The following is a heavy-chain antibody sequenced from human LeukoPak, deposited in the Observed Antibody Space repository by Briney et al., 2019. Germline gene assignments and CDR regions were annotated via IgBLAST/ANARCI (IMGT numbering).Heavy chain of an antibody. D-gene: IGHD5-18*01. CDR2: IQHDGSNK. CDR3: AKDRLRIQLWSYYMDV. J-gene: IGHJ6*03. CDR1: GFNHSSYG. V-gene: IGHV3-30*02. Sequence: GGSVTLSCAPSGFNHSSYGMHWLRQAPRRGVAWVAFIQHDGSNKYYEDSVKGRFTISRDNSKNPLYLQMHSLRAEDTAVYYCAKDRLRIQLWSYYMDVWGKGTTVTISS.